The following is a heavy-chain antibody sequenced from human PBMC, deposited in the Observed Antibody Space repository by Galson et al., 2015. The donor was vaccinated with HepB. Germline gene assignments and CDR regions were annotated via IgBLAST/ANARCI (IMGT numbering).Heavy chain of an antibody. Sequence: SLRLSCAASGFTFSTYNMDWVRQGPGKGLEWVSSISTSSSYIYYADSLKGRFAISRDNANNSLYLQMNSLRAEDTAVYYCVRGTLGGIPRHFYNYYMDVWGNGTTVTVSS. CDR1: GFTFSTYN. CDR2: ISTSSSYI. J-gene: IGHJ6*03. CDR3: VRGTLGGIPRHFYNYYMDV. D-gene: IGHD3-16*01. V-gene: IGHV3-21*01.